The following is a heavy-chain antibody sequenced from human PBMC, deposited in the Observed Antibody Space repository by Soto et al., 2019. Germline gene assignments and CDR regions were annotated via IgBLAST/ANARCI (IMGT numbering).Heavy chain of an antibody. V-gene: IGHV1-2*04. J-gene: IGHJ6*03. Sequence: QVQLVQSGAEVRKPRASVTVSCRSSGDSFNDYYIHWVRQAPGQGLECMGWINPNGGVTKYAQKFQGWVSMTRDTSIRTVYMQLSRLRSDDTAVYYCARESGGATATLDYYYFYMDVWGTGTTVTVSS. CDR3: ARESGGATATLDYYYFYMDV. CDR1: GDSFNDYY. D-gene: IGHD5-12*01. CDR2: INPNGGVT.